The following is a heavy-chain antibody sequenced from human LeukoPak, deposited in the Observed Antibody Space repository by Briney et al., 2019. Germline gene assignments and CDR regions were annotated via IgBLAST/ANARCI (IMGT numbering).Heavy chain of an antibody. Sequence: GGSLRLSCAASGFTFSSYGMHWVRHAPGKGLEWVSFIRYDGSNKYYADSVKGRFTISRDNAKNSLYLQMNSLRAEDTAVYYCARAGYSSQYNWFDPWGQGTLVTVSS. CDR3: ARAGYSSQYNWFDP. V-gene: IGHV3-30*02. J-gene: IGHJ5*02. D-gene: IGHD6-13*01. CDR1: GFTFSSYG. CDR2: IRYDGSNK.